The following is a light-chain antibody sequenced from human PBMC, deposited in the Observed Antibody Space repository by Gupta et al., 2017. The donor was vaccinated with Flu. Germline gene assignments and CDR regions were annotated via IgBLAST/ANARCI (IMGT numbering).Light chain of an antibody. CDR2: DTS. V-gene: IGKV1-33*01. CDR1: QDIKNN. J-gene: IGKJ5*01. Sequence: GDRVTITCQESQDIKNNLNCYQQKPGKAPRLVIYDTSSWQTGVPSRFSGSGSGKDFTSTISSLQPEDIATYYCQQYGNAPPTFGQGTRLDIK. CDR3: QQYGNAPPT.